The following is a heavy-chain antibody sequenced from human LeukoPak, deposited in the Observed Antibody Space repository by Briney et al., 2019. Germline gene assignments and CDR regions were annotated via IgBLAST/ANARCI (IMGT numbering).Heavy chain of an antibody. J-gene: IGHJ5*02. CDR3: AREYCSSTSCYFTEFDP. D-gene: IGHD2-2*01. CDR1: GFTFSSYS. CDR2: ISSSSSTI. Sequence: GGSLRLSCAASGFTFSSYSMNWVRQAPGKGLEWVSYISSSSSTIYYADSVKGRFTISRDNAKNSLYLQMNSLRAEGTAVYYCAREYCSSTSCYFTEFDPWGQGTLVTVSS. V-gene: IGHV3-48*04.